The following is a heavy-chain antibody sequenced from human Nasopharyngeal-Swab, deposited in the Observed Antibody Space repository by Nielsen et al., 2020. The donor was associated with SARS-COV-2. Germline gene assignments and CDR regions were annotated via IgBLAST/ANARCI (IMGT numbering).Heavy chain of an antibody. V-gene: IGHV2-26*01. CDR3: APIRFELFLWNLYYYMDV. CDR2: IFSRDEK. D-gene: IGHD1-1*01. Sequence: WIRQPPGKALEWLAHIFSRDEKYYTSSPKSRPTVSKDTSKRQVVLNMTNMDPVDTSTYYCAPIRFELFLWNLYYYMDVWGKGTTVTVSS. J-gene: IGHJ6*03.